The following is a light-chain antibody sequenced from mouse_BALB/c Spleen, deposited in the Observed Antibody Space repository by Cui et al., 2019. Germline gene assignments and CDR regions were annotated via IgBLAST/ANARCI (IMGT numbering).Light chain of an antibody. Sequence: SIVMTQTPKFLLVSAGDRVTITCKASQSVSNDVAWYQQKPGQSPKLLIYYASNRFTGSGYGTDFTFTISTVQAEDLAVYFCQQDYSSLTFGAGTKLELK. CDR1: QSVSND. J-gene: IGKJ5*01. CDR2: YAS. CDR3: QQDYSSLT. V-gene: IGKV6-32*01.